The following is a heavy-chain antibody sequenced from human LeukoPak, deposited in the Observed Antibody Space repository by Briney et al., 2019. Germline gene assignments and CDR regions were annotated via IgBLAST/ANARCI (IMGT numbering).Heavy chain of an antibody. V-gene: IGHV4-59*08. CDR2: IYYSGST. CDR1: GGSISSYY. Sequence: PSETLSLTCTVSGGSISSYYWSWIRQPPGKGLEWTGYIYYSGSTNYNPSLKSRVTISVDTSKNQFSLKLSSVTAADTAVYYCAGTYYYDSSGYGPHILAYWGQGTLVTVSS. CDR3: AGTYYYDSSGYGPHILAY. J-gene: IGHJ4*02. D-gene: IGHD3-22*01.